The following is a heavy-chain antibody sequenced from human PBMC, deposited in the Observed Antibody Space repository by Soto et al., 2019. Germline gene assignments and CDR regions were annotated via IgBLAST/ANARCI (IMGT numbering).Heavy chain of an antibody. CDR2: IKHDGSEK. Sequence: GGSLRLSCAASGFTFNTFWMSWVRQSPGKGLEWVANIKHDGSEKYYVDPVKGRFTISRDNAKNSLFLQMNTLRTEDTAVYYCARDFATHCSGSTCYPYAYWGQGALVTVSS. D-gene: IGHD2-15*01. J-gene: IGHJ4*02. CDR3: ARDFATHCSGSTCYPYAY. V-gene: IGHV3-7*03. CDR1: GFTFNTFW.